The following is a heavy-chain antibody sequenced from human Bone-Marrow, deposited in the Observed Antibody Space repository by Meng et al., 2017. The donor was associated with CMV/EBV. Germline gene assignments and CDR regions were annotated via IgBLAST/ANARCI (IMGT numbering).Heavy chain of an antibody. V-gene: IGHV3-7*01. D-gene: IGHD3-10*01. Sequence: GESLKISCAASGFTFSSYWMSWVRQAPGKGLEWVANIKQDGSEKYYVDSAKGRFTISRDNAKNSLYLQMNSLRAEDTAVYYCARGDHYGSGSYRGASGFDPWGQGTLVTVSS. CDR1: GFTFSSYW. J-gene: IGHJ5*02. CDR3: ARGDHYGSGSYRGASGFDP. CDR2: IKQDGSEK.